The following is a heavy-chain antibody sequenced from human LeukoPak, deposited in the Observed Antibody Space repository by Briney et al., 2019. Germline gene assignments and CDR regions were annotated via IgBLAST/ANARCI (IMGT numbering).Heavy chain of an antibody. CDR3: ARFAEVYYYVDV. CDR2: IRSYSSYI. V-gene: IGHV3-21*01. D-gene: IGHD2-21*01. Sequence: GGSLRLSCAASGFTLDNYNFNWVRQAPGKGLEWVASIRSYSSYIHYADSVKGRFTISRDDAEKSLYLQMNSLRAEDTAVYFCARFAEVYYYVDVWGTGTTVIVSS. CDR1: GFTLDNYN. J-gene: IGHJ6*03.